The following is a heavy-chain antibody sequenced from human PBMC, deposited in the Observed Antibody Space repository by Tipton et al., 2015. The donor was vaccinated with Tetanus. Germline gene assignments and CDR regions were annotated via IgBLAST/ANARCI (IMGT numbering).Heavy chain of an antibody. D-gene: IGHD3-10*01. CDR3: GGDAGPAGGGSFDY. CDR1: GGTFSTYA. V-gene: IGHV1-69*06. J-gene: IGHJ4*02. Sequence: QSGPEVKKPGSSVRVSCKTSGGTFSTYAVSWVRQAPGHGPEWMGGIFPQFGTSNYAPKFQGRVTLTADKSTGTVYMDLSSLRPDDTAFYYWGGDAGPAGGGSFDYWGQGILVTVAS. CDR2: IFPQFGTS.